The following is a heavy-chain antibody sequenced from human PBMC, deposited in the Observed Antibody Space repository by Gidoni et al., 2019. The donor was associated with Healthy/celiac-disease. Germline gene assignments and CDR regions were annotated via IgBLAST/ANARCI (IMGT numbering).Heavy chain of an antibody. CDR1: GLTVSSYH. CDR2: ISSSSNDI. CDR3: ARAPTIAVAARDHRVGWFDP. Sequence: EVQLVASGGGLVKPGGSLRPSCAPSGLTVSSYHMNCVRQAPGKGLEWVSSISSSSNDIYYAGSVKGRFTISSDNAKNSLYLQMNSLRAEDTAVHYCARAPTIAVAARDHRVGWFDPWGQGTLVTVSS. J-gene: IGHJ5*02. D-gene: IGHD6-19*01. V-gene: IGHV3-21*01.